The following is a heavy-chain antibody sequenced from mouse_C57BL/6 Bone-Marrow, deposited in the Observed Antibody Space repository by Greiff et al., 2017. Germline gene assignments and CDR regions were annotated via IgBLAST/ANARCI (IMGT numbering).Heavy chain of an antibody. J-gene: IGHJ2*01. CDR3: TTHNNGSSPDY. D-gene: IGHD1-1*01. CDR2: IDPGNGDT. Sequence: VQLQQSGAELVRPGASVKLSCTASGFNIKDDDMHWVKQRPEQGLEWIGWIDPGNGDTEYASKFQGKATITADTSCNTAYMQLRSLTSEDTAVEYCTTHNNGSSPDYWGQGATLTVAS. CDR1: GFNIKDDD. V-gene: IGHV14-4*01.